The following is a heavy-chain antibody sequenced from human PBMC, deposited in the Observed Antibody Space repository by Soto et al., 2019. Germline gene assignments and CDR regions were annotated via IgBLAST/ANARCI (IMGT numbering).Heavy chain of an antibody. Sequence: GSVKVFFKASGYLFTAYSMHLVRQAPGQGLEWVGWFNPNSGDTIYAQKFQGRVTLTGDTSISTAYMELYSLTSDDTAVYYCAREASAVISLDYWGQGTLVTAPQ. CDR2: FNPNSGDT. D-gene: IGHD6-19*01. CDR1: GYLFTAYS. J-gene: IGHJ4*02. V-gene: IGHV1-2*02. CDR3: AREASAVISLDY.